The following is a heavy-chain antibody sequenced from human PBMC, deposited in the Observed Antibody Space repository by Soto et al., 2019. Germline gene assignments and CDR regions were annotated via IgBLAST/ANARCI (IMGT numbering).Heavy chain of an antibody. D-gene: IGHD3-22*01. CDR3: ARGWGYFDSSGFPYLYAMDV. Sequence: EVQLVGSGGGLVQPGGSLRLSCAASGFTFSTYWMSWVRQAPGMGLEWVANIKEDGSEKYYVDSVEGRFTISRDNAKNSLYLQMTSLRAEDTALYYCARGWGYFDSSGFPYLYAMDVWGQGTTVTVSS. V-gene: IGHV3-7*01. CDR1: GFTFSTYW. J-gene: IGHJ6*02. CDR2: IKEDGSEK.